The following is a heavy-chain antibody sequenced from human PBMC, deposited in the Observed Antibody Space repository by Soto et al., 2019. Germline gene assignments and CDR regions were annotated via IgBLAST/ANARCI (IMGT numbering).Heavy chain of an antibody. CDR2: IDPSNSYI. D-gene: IGHD1-1*01. J-gene: IGHJ6*02. CDR3: ARRLSGPKEEYNAYYFYGLDV. Sequence: GESLKISCQGSGYSFTTHWITWVRQTPGKGLEWMGRIDPSNSYINYSPSFQGHVTISVDRSISTAYLQWSRLGASDNAIYYCARRLSGPKEEYNAYYFYGLDVWGQGTKVTVSS. CDR1: GYSFTTHW. V-gene: IGHV5-10-1*01.